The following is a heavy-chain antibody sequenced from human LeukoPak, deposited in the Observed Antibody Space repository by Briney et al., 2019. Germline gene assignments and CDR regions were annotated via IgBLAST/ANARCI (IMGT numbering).Heavy chain of an antibody. D-gene: IGHD2-2*01. CDR2: INPSGGNT. CDR3: ARGAAAWGFDY. V-gene: IGHV1-46*03. Sequence: ASVKVSCKASGYTFTSYYMHWVRQAPGQGLEWMGIINPSGGNTSYAQKFQGRVTMTRDTSTSTVYMELSSLRSEDTAVHYCARGAAAWGFDYWGQGTLVTVSS. CDR1: GYTFTSYY. J-gene: IGHJ4*02.